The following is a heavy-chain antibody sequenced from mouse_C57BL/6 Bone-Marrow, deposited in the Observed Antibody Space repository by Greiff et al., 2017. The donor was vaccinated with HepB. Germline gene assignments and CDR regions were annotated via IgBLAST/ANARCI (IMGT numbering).Heavy chain of an antibody. D-gene: IGHD2-5*01. CDR3: ARDTYSNYVYYFDY. CDR2: ISDGGSYT. V-gene: IGHV5-4*01. J-gene: IGHJ2*01. Sequence: EVQVVESGGGLVKPGGSLKLSCAASGFTFSSYSMSWVRQTPEKRLEWVATISDGGSYTYYPDNVKGRYTISRDNAKNNLYLQMSHLKSEDTAMYYGARDTYSNYVYYFDYWGQGTTLTVSS. CDR1: GFTFSSYS.